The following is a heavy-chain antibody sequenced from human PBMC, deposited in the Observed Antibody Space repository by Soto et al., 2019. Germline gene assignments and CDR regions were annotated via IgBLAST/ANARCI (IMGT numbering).Heavy chain of an antibody. CDR3: TRDGYSSSYDFDY. D-gene: IGHD6-6*01. V-gene: IGHV4-34*01. Sequence: SETLCLTWGVYGGSCSGYYWSWIRQPPGKGLEWIGEINHSGSTNYNPSLKSRVTISVDTSKNQFSLQLNSVTPEDTAVYYCTRDGYSSSYDFDYWGQGTLVTVSS. CDR1: GGSCSGYY. CDR2: INHSGST. J-gene: IGHJ4*02.